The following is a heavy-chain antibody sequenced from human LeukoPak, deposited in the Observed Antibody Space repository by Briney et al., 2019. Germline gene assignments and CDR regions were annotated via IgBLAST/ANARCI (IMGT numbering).Heavy chain of an antibody. Sequence: PGGSLRLSCVASGFTFSSYGVHWVRQAPGKGLEWVALISYDGGNEDYADSVKGRFTISRDNSKNTLYLQMNSLRVEDTAIYYCAKVRVRLRYYSPFDYWGQGTLVTVSS. D-gene: IGHD4-17*01. CDR3: AKVRVRLRYYSPFDY. V-gene: IGHV3-30*18. CDR1: GFTFSSYG. CDR2: ISYDGGNE. J-gene: IGHJ4*02.